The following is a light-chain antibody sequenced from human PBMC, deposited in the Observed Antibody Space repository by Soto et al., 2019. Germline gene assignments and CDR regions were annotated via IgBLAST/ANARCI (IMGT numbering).Light chain of an antibody. CDR3: ASYRSNSDLGV. Sequence: QSVLTQPPSVSGAPGQRVTISCTGSSSNIGAGYDVHWYQQLPGTAPKLLIYGNSNRPSGVSTRFSGSKSGNTASLTISGLQAEDEADYYCASYRSNSDLGVFGTGTKVTVL. CDR2: GNS. CDR1: SSNIGAGYD. J-gene: IGLJ1*01. V-gene: IGLV1-40*01.